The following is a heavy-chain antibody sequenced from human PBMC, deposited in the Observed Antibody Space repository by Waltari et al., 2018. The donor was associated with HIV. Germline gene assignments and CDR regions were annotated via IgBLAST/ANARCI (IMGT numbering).Heavy chain of an antibody. CDR2: INPSGGST. CDR1: GYTFTSYY. Sequence: QVQLVQSGAEVKKPGASVKVSCKASGYTFTSYYMHWVRQAPGQGLEWMGIINPSGGSTSYAQKFQGRVTMTRDTSTSTVYMELSSLRSEDTAVYYCASGGASSAMAPYFDYWGQGTLVTVSS. D-gene: IGHD5-18*01. V-gene: IGHV1-46*01. CDR3: ASGGASSAMAPYFDY. J-gene: IGHJ4*02.